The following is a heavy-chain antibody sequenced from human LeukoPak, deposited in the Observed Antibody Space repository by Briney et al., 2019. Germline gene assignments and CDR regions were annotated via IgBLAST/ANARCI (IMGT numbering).Heavy chain of an antibody. CDR2: ISYDGSNK. CDR3: ETYGDDHDY. CDR1: GFTFSSYA. Sequence: GGSLRLSCAASGFTFSSYAMHWVRQAPGKGLEWVAVISYDGSNKYYADSVKGRFTISGDNSKNTLYLQMNSLRAEDTAVYYCETYGDDHDYWGQGTLVTVSS. J-gene: IGHJ4*02. D-gene: IGHD4-17*01. V-gene: IGHV3-30-3*01.